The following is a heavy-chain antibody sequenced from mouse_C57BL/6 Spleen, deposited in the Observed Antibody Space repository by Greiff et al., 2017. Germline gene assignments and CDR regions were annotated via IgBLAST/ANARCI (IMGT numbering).Heavy chain of an antibody. J-gene: IGHJ2*01. CDR3: TARGTTVVDFDY. D-gene: IGHD1-1*01. Sequence: EVQLQQSGAELVRPGASVKLSCTASGFNIKDDYMHWVKQRPEQGLEWIGWIDPENGDTESASKFQGKATITADTASNTTYLQLSSLTSEDTAVYYCTARGTTVVDFDYWGQGTTLTVSS. CDR2: IDPENGDT. CDR1: GFNIKDDY. V-gene: IGHV14-4*01.